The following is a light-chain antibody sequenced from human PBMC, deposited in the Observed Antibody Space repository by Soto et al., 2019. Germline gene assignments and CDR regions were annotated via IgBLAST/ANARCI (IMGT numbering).Light chain of an antibody. Sequence: QLVLTQSPSASASLGASVKLTCTLSSGHINYAIAWHQQQPEKGPRDLMKLNRDGSHSKGDGIPNRFSGSSSGAERYLTIASLQSDEAADYYCQTWGTGIVIFGGGTKLTVL. V-gene: IGLV4-69*01. J-gene: IGLJ2*01. CDR1: SGHINYA. CDR2: LNRDGSH. CDR3: QTWGTGIVI.